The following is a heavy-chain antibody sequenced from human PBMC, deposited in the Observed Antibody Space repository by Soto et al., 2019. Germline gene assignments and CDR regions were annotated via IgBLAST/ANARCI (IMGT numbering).Heavy chain of an antibody. CDR3: GIDEEGVWSVAKGGSDGYDGMDV. D-gene: IGHD3-3*01. CDR1: GFKFDDHG. J-gene: IGHJ6*02. V-gene: IGHV3-9*01. CDR2: ISWNSETT. Sequence: GGSLRPSCPTSGFKFDDHGMHWVRQRPGGGLEWVSIISWNSETTGYVDSERGRFTNARDNAKNSLYLQISSLRAEDTDFYYCGIDEEGVWSVAKGGSDGYDGMDVWGQGTTVTVSS.